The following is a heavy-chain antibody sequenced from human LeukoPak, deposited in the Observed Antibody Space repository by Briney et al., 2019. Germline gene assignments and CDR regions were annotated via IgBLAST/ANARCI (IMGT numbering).Heavy chain of an antibody. CDR2: ISADNGNT. D-gene: IGHD1-1*01. V-gene: IGHV1-18*01. CDR3: ARGYNWNDEGFDP. J-gene: IGHJ5*02. CDR1: GYTFTSYA. Sequence: GASVKVSCKASGYTFTSYAISWVRQAPGQGLEWMGWISADNGNTDYAQRFQGRVTMTTDTSTSTAYMELSRLRSDDTAVYYCARGYNWNDEGFDPWGQGTLVTVSS.